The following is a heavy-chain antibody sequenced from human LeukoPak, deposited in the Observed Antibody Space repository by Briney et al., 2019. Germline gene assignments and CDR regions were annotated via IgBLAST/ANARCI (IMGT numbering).Heavy chain of an antibody. CDR1: GDIFNSYS. CDR3: ARPRGSTSWSYYYYGMDV. D-gene: IGHD2-2*01. CDR2: ISAYNGNT. Sequence: ASVKVSCNASGDIFNSYSVSWVRQAPGQGLEWMGWISAYNGNTNYAQKLQGRVTMTTDTSTSTAYMELRSLRSDDTAVYYCARPRGSTSWSYYYYGMDVWGQGTTVTVSS. J-gene: IGHJ6*02. V-gene: IGHV1-18*01.